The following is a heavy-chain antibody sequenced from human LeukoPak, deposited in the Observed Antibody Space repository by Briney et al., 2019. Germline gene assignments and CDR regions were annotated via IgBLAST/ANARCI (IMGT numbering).Heavy chain of an antibody. V-gene: IGHV3-33*08. CDR2: VRNDGFDT. CDR1: GFTFSSYA. D-gene: IGHD4-23*01. Sequence: PGRSLRLSCGASGFTFSSYALHWLRQAADKGLEWVAFVRNDGFDTYHSNSVKGRFSISRDDSKNTVYLQMNSLRAEDTALYYCARDRGKDYFGDWGQGTQVTVSS. CDR3: ARDRGKDYFGD. J-gene: IGHJ4*02.